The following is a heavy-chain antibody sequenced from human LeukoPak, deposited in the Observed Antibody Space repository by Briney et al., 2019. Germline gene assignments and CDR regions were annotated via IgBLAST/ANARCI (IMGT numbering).Heavy chain of an antibody. Sequence: PSETLSLTRTVSGGSISSGGYYWSWIRQPPGKGLEWIGYIYYSGSTNYNPSLKSRVTISVDTSKNQFSLKLSSVTAADTAVYYCARDSSGSSGYYYELDYWGQGTLVTVSS. CDR3: ARDSSGSSGYYYELDY. V-gene: IGHV4-61*08. CDR2: IYYSGST. J-gene: IGHJ4*02. CDR1: GGSISSGGYY. D-gene: IGHD3-22*01.